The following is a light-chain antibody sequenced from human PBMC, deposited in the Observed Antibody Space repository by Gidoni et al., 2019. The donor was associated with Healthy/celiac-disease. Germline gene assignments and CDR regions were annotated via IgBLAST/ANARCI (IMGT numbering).Light chain of an antibody. J-gene: IGLJ3*02. Sequence: QSVLTQPPSVSEAPGQRVTISCTASSSNIGAGYDVHWYQQLPGTAPKLLIYGNSNRPSGVPDRCPGSKSGTSASLAITGLQAEDEADYYCQSYDSSLSGWVFGGGTKLTVL. CDR2: GNS. CDR3: QSYDSSLSGWV. CDR1: SSNIGAGYD. V-gene: IGLV1-40*01.